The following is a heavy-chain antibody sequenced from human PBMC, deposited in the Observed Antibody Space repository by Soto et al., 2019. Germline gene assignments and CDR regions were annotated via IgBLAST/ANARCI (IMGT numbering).Heavy chain of an antibody. Sequence: QVQLVQSGAEVKKPGSSVKVSCKASGGTFSSYAISWVRQAPGQGLEWMGGIIPIFGTANYAQKFQGRVTITADESTNTAYMELSSLRSEDTAVYYCARDRASTMIVVGDAFDIWGQGTMVTVSS. J-gene: IGHJ3*02. CDR1: GGTFSSYA. D-gene: IGHD3-22*01. CDR3: ARDRASTMIVVGDAFDI. V-gene: IGHV1-69*12. CDR2: IIPIFGTA.